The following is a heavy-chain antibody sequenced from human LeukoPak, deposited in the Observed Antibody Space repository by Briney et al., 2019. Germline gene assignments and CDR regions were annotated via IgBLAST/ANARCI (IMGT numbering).Heavy chain of an antibody. D-gene: IGHD6-19*01. Sequence: GESLKISCKGSGYSFPSYWTAWVRQMPGKGLEWMGIIYPGDSDTRYSPSFQGQVSISADKSISTAYLQWSSLKASDTAMYYCARPHDSGWTGFEYWGQGTLVTVSS. V-gene: IGHV5-51*01. CDR3: ARPHDSGWTGFEY. CDR2: IYPGDSDT. J-gene: IGHJ4*02. CDR1: GYSFPSYW.